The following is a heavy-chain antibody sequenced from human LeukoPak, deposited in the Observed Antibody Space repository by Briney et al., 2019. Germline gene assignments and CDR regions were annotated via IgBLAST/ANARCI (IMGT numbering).Heavy chain of an antibody. CDR3: ATGSGTYYKPFDF. CDR2: INHSGST. D-gene: IGHD3-10*01. V-gene: IGHV4-34*01. J-gene: IGHJ4*02. CDR1: GGSFSGYY. Sequence: SETLSLTCAVYGGSFSGYYWSWIRQPPGKGLEWIGEINHSGSTNYNPSLKSRVTISVDTSKNQFSLKLSSVTAADTAVYYCATGSGTYYKPFDFWGQGSLVSVSS.